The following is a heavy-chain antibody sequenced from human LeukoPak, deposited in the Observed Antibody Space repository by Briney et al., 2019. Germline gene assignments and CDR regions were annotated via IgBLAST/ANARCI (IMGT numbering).Heavy chain of an antibody. Sequence: GGSLRLSCAASGFIFSSYGMHWVRQAPGKGLEGVAVIWYDGSNKYYADSVKGRFTISRDNSKNTLYLQMNSLRAEDTAVYYCARDLTAIGAFDIWGQGTMVTVSS. CDR3: ARDLTAIGAFDI. D-gene: IGHD2-21*02. CDR1: GFIFSSYG. V-gene: IGHV3-33*01. CDR2: IWYDGSNK. J-gene: IGHJ3*02.